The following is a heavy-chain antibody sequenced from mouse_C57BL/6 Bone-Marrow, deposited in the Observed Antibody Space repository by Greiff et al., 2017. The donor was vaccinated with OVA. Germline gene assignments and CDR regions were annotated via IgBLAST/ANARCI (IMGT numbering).Heavy chain of an antibody. V-gene: IGHV5-4*01. J-gene: IGHJ2*01. CDR3: ARGRTGTVDD. CDR1: GFTFSSYA. Sequence: EVQLVESGGGLVKPGGSLKLSCAASGFTFSSYAMSWVRQTPEKRLEWVATISDGGSYTYYPDNVKGRITISRDNAKNNLYLQMSHLKSEDTAMYYCARGRTGTVDDWGQGTTLTVSS. CDR2: ISDGGSYT. D-gene: IGHD4-1*01.